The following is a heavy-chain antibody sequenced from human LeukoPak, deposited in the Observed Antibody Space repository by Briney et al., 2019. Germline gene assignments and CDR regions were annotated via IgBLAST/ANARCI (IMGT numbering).Heavy chain of an antibody. CDR1: GGSISSSSYY. J-gene: IGHJ4*02. CDR2: IYYSGST. Sequence: SETLSLTCTVSGGSISSSSYYWGWIRQPPGKGLEWIGSIYYSGSTYYNPSLKSRVTISVDTSKNQFSLKLSSVTAADTAVYYCARHGARSPGWGQGTLVTVSS. D-gene: IGHD3-16*01. V-gene: IGHV4-39*01. CDR3: ARHGARSPG.